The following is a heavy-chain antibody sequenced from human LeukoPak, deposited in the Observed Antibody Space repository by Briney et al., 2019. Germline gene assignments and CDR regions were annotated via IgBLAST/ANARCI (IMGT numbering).Heavy chain of an antibody. D-gene: IGHD5-18*01. CDR2: ISGSGLST. CDR3: AKDRYSYAFEYSDS. V-gene: IGHV3-23*01. CDR1: GFTFSTYA. Sequence: GGSLRLSCAASGFTFSTYAMSWVRQAPGKGLEWVSGISGSGLSTSYADSVKGRFTISRDNSKNTLSLQVSSLRTEDTAVYYCAKDRYSYAFEYSDSWGQGTLVTVSS. J-gene: IGHJ4*02.